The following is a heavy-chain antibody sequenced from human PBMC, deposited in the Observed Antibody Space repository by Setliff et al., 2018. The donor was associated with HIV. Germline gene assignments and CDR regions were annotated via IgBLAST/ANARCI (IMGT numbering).Heavy chain of an antibody. D-gene: IGHD6-19*01. Sequence: GASVKVSCKVSGSTLTELSMHWVRQAPGKGLEWMGSFDPEDSETIYAQKFQGRVTMTEDTSTDTAYMELSSLRSDDTAVYYCARGRAARTKVAGKRGDWFDPWGQGTLVTVSS. CDR1: GSTLTELS. V-gene: IGHV1-24*01. CDR3: ARGRAARTKVAGKRGDWFDP. J-gene: IGHJ5*02. CDR2: FDPEDSET.